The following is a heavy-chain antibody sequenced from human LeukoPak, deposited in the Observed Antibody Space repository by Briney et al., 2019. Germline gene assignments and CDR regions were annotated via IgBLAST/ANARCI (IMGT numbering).Heavy chain of an antibody. V-gene: IGHV4-39*01. CDR3: ARRLHGFPFDY. J-gene: IGHJ4*02. Sequence: SETLSLTCTVSGGSISSSSYYGGWLRQPPGKGLEWIGSIYYSGSTYYNPSLKSRVTISVDTSKNQFSLKLSSVTAADTAVYYCARRLHGFPFDYWGQGTLVTVSS. CDR1: GGSISSSSYY. D-gene: IGHD5-24*01. CDR2: IYYSGST.